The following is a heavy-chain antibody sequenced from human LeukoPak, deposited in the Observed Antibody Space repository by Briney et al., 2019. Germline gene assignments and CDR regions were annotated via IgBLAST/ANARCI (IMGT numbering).Heavy chain of an antibody. CDR1: SGSFRTYY. CDR3: ARVGEMATIGDAFDI. CDR2: IYYSGST. D-gene: IGHD5-24*01. J-gene: IGHJ3*02. Sequence: SETLSLTYTVSSGSFRTYYWSWIRQPPGKGLEWIGYIYYSGSTNYNPSLKSRVTISVDTSKNQFSLKLSSVTAADTAVYYCARVGEMATIGDAFDIWGQGTMVTVSS. V-gene: IGHV4-59*01.